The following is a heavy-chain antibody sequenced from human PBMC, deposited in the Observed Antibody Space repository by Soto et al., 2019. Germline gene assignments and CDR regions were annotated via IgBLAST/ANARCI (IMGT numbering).Heavy chain of an antibody. J-gene: IGHJ5*02. CDR2: IYYSGST. Sequence: PSETLSLTCTVSGGSMSSYYWSWIRQPPGKGLEWIGYIYYSGSTIYNPSLKSRVTISVDTSKNQFSLKLSSVTAADTAVYYCERYGSGSSVWFDPWGQGTLVTVSS. CDR3: ERYGSGSSVWFDP. V-gene: IGHV4-59*01. CDR1: GGSMSSYY. D-gene: IGHD3-10*01.